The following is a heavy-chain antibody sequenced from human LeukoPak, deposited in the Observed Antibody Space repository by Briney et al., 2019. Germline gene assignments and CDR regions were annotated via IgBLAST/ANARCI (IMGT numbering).Heavy chain of an antibody. CDR3: ARGDPIQLWLS. V-gene: IGHV4-59*01. J-gene: IGHJ4*02. D-gene: IGHD5-18*01. Sequence: SETLSLTCAVSGGSLSSYYWSGIRRPPPRGGEGIGGIYYSGSTNYNPPPLSRVTISVDTPKNQFSLKLSPVSAADTAVHYCARGDPIQLWLSGGQGTLVTVSS. CDR1: GGSLSSYY. CDR2: IYYSGST.